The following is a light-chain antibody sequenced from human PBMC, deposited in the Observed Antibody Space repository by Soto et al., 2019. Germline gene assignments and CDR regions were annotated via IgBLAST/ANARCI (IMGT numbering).Light chain of an antibody. Sequence: DVVMTQSPLSLPVTLGQPASISCRSSQSLVYSDGNTYLNWFQQRPGQSPRRLIYKVSNRDSGVPDRFSRSGSGTDFTLKISRVEAEDVGVYYCMQGTHWPPHFGQGTRLEIK. CDR2: KVS. CDR1: QSLVYSDGNTY. J-gene: IGKJ5*01. CDR3: MQGTHWPPH. V-gene: IGKV2-30*01.